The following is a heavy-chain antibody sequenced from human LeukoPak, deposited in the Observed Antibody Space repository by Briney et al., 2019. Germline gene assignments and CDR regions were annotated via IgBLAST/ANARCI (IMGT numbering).Heavy chain of an antibody. CDR1: GFTFSNYG. V-gene: IGHV3-23*01. J-gene: IGHJ6*03. Sequence: GGSLRLSCAASGFTFSNYGLRWVRQPPGKGRDWVSSISVIAFGTYYADSVQGRFPISSNNSKNTLYLQMNSLRAEETARYYCAREFRHVIAVAGPYGSGNYYDYYMDVWGKGTTVTVSS. CDR2: ISVIAFGT. D-gene: IGHD6-19*01. CDR3: AREFRHVIAVAGPYGSGNYYDYYMDV.